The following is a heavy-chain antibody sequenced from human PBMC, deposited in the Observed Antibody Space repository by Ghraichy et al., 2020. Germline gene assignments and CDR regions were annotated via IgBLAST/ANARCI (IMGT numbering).Heavy chain of an antibody. J-gene: IGHJ4*02. Sequence: SETLSLTCTVSGGSIASTSFYWAWIRQSPGKGLEYIGSIYYTGSTDYNPSLKSRVTMSVDASKKQFSLRLRSVKAADTAVYYCARHVAGLALYYFDFWGQGTLVAVSS. V-gene: IGHV4-39*01. CDR1: GGSIASTSFY. D-gene: IGHD3/OR15-3a*01. CDR2: IYYTGST. CDR3: ARHVAGLALYYFDF.